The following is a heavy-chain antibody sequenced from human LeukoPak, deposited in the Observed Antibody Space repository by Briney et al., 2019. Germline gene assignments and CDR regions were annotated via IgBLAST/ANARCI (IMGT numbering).Heavy chain of an antibody. Sequence: SETLSLTCTVSGGSISSYYWSWIRQPPGKGLEWIGYIYYSGSTNYNPSLKSRVTISVDTSKNRFSLKLRSVTAADTAVYYCARTTTVRGTYYMDVWGKGTTVTVSS. CDR2: IYYSGST. CDR1: GGSISSYY. J-gene: IGHJ6*03. V-gene: IGHV4-59*01. CDR3: ARTTTVRGTYYMDV. D-gene: IGHD3-10*01.